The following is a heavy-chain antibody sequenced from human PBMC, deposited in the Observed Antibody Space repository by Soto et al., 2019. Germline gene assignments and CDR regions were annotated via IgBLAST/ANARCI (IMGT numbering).Heavy chain of an antibody. V-gene: IGHV1-69*10. Sequence: SVKVSCKASGGTFSSYAISWVRQAPGQGLEWMGGIIPIFGIANYAQKFQGRVTITADKSTSTAYMELSSLRSEDTAVYYCARGSPGVVVPAATDYYYYGMDVWG. CDR3: ARGSPGVVVPAATDYYYYGMDV. CDR2: IIPIFGIA. D-gene: IGHD2-2*01. J-gene: IGHJ6*02. CDR1: GGTFSSYA.